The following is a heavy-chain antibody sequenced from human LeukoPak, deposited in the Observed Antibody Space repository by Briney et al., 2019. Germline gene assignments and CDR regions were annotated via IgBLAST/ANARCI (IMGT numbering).Heavy chain of an antibody. CDR1: GYTFTGYY. CDR2: INPSSGGT. J-gene: IGHJ4*02. V-gene: IGHV1-2*02. D-gene: IGHD4-11*01. Sequence: ASVKDSCKASGYTFTGYYMHWVRQAPGQGLEWMGWINPSSGGTNYAQKFQGRVTMTRDTSISTAYMELSRLRSDDTAVYYCARGDSWLDYWGQGTLVTVSS. CDR3: ARGDSWLDY.